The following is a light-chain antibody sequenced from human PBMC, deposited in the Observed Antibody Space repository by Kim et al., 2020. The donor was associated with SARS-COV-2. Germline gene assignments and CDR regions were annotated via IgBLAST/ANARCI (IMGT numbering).Light chain of an antibody. CDR1: SLRSYY. CDR3: NSRDSSGNFVV. CDR2: GKH. Sequence: AWGQTVKITCQGDSLRSYYASWYLQKPGQAPVLVIFGKHNRPSGIPDRFSGSSSGNTASLTITGAQAEDEADYYCNSRDSSGNFVVFGGGTQLTVL. V-gene: IGLV3-19*01. J-gene: IGLJ2*01.